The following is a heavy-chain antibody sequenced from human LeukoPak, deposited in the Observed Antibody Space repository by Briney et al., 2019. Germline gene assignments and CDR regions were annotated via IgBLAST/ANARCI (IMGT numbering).Heavy chain of an antibody. CDR2: IYYSGST. V-gene: IGHV4-39*02. J-gene: IGHJ4*02. CDR1: GGSISGSSYY. Sequence: SETLSLTCTVSGGSISGSSYYWGWIRQPPGKGLEWIGSIYYSGSTYYNPSLKSRVTISVDTSKNQFSLKLNSVTATDTAVYYCARGSGDYELLMLDYWGQGTLVTVSS. D-gene: IGHD4-17*01. CDR3: ARGSGDYELLMLDY.